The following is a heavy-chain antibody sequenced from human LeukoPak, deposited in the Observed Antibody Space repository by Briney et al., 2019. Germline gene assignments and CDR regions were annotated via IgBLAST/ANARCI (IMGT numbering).Heavy chain of an antibody. CDR1: GGSISSYY. CDR3: ARLHGHCSSTSCFP. D-gene: IGHD2-2*01. CDR2: IYTSGST. V-gene: IGHV4-4*09. J-gene: IGHJ5*02. Sequence: SETLSLTCTVSGGSISSYYWSWIRQPPGKGLEWIGYIYTSGSTNYNPSIKSRVTISVDTSKNQFSLKLSSVTAADTAVYYCARLHGHCSSTSCFPWGQGTLVTVSS.